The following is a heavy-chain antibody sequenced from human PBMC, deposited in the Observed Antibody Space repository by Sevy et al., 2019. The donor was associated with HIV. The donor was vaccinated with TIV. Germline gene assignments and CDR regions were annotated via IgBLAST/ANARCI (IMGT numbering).Heavy chain of an antibody. V-gene: IGHV4-39*01. D-gene: IGHD2-2*03. Sequence: SETLSLTCTVSGGSISSSSYYWGWIRQPPGKGLEWIGSIYYSGSTYYNPSLKSRVTISVDTSKNQFSLKLSSVTAADTAVYYCASPRVAIVVVPAAEIDAFDIWGQGTMVTVSS. CDR1: GGSISSSSYY. CDR2: IYYSGST. J-gene: IGHJ3*02. CDR3: ASPRVAIVVVPAAEIDAFDI.